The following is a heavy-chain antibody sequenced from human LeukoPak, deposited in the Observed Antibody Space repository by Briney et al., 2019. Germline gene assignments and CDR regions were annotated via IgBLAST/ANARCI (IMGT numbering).Heavy chain of an antibody. CDR1: GGSIGSYY. Sequence: SETLSLTCTVSGGSIGSYYWSWIRQPPGKGLEWIGYIYYSGSTNYNLSLKSRVTISIDTSKNQFSLKLSSVTAADTAVYYCARQPRDGYNPIDYWGQGALVIVSS. CDR2: IYYSGST. V-gene: IGHV4-59*01. CDR3: ARQPRDGYNPIDY. D-gene: IGHD5-24*01. J-gene: IGHJ4*02.